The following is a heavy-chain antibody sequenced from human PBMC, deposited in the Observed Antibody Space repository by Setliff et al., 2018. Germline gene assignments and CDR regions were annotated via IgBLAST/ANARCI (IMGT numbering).Heavy chain of an antibody. CDR2: IYHNGNT. CDR3: ARDRTASSYGLDV. Sequence: SETLSLTCTVSGGSVSPYFWSWIRQPPGKGLQWIGYIYHNGNTNFNPSLKSRVNMSIDTSKNQFALNLKSVTAADTAVYYCARDRTASSYGLDVWGQGTTVTVSS. J-gene: IGHJ6*02. V-gene: IGHV4-59*02. D-gene: IGHD3-16*01. CDR1: GGSVSPYF.